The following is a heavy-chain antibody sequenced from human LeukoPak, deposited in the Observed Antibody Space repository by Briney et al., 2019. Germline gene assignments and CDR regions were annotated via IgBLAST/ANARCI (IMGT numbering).Heavy chain of an antibody. D-gene: IGHD6-25*01. CDR2: INSDGSST. CDR1: GLTFSGFW. Sequence: GGSLRLSCAASGLTFSGFWMHWVRQAPGKGLVWVSRINSDGSSTSYADSVKGRFTISRDNAKNTLYLQMNSLRAEDTAVYYCARRSAAKDAFDIWGQGTMVTVSS. CDR3: ARRSAAKDAFDI. V-gene: IGHV3-74*01. J-gene: IGHJ3*02.